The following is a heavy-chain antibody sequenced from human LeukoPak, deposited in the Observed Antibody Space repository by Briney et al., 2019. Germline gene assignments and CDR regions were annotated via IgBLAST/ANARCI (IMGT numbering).Heavy chain of an antibody. D-gene: IGHD5-18*01. CDR1: GFTFSNAW. CDR2: IRSKAYGGTT. Sequence: PGGSLRLSCAASGFTFSNAWMSWVRQAPGKGLEWVGFIRSKAYGGTTEYAASVKGRFTISRDDSKSIAYLQMNSLKTEDTAVYYCTRDRGYSYGYFSDGMDVWGQGTTVTVSS. V-gene: IGHV3-49*04. CDR3: TRDRGYSYGYFSDGMDV. J-gene: IGHJ6*02.